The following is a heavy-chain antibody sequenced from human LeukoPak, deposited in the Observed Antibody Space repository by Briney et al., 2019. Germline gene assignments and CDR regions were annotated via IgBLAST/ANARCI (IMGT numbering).Heavy chain of an antibody. CDR3: ARDKDYYGSGSYPPYYYYGMDV. D-gene: IGHD3-10*01. CDR2: LGQDGSER. CDR1: GFNFSSYW. V-gene: IGHV3-7*01. J-gene: IGHJ6*02. Sequence: GWSLRLSCAASGFNFSSYWMNWVRQAPGKGLEWVANLGQDGSERNYVDSVKGRFTVSRDNAENSLYLQMNSLRDEDTAVYYCARDKDYYGSGSYPPYYYYGMDVWGQGTTVTVSS.